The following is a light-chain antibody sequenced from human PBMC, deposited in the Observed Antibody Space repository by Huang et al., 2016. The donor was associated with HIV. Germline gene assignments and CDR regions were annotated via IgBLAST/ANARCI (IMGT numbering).Light chain of an antibody. CDR2: ATS. Sequence: EIVLTQSPATLPSSPGDRATLSCRASQSVSSYFSWYQQKPGQAPRLLIYATSNRATGVPARFSGSGSGTDFTLTISSLEPEDFANYYCQQRISWPPSYTFGQGTKVEI. J-gene: IGKJ2*01. V-gene: IGKV3-11*01. CDR3: QQRISWPPSYT. CDR1: QSVSSY.